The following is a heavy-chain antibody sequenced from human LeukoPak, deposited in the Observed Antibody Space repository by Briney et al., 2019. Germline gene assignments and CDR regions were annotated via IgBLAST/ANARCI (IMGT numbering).Heavy chain of an antibody. CDR3: ASSYGFVY. CDR1: GYTFTSYG. Sequence: GASVTVSCKASGYTFTSYGISWVRQAPGQGLEWMGWINPNSGGTNYAQKFQGRVTMTRDTSISTAYMELSRLRSDDTAVYYCASSYGFVYWGQGTLVTVSS. J-gene: IGHJ4*02. CDR2: INPNSGGT. D-gene: IGHD5-18*01. V-gene: IGHV1-2*02.